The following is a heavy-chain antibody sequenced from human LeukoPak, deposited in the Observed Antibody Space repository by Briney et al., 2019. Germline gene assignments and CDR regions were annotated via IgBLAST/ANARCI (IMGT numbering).Heavy chain of an antibody. Sequence: GASVKVSCKASGYTFTGYYVHWVRRAPGQGLEWMGWINPNSGDTNYAQKFQGRVTMTRDTSISTAYMELSRLRSDDTAVYYCARVEQLVGFDYWGQGTLVTVSS. CDR1: GYTFTGYY. J-gene: IGHJ4*02. CDR2: INPNSGDT. V-gene: IGHV1-2*02. CDR3: ARVEQLVGFDY. D-gene: IGHD6-6*01.